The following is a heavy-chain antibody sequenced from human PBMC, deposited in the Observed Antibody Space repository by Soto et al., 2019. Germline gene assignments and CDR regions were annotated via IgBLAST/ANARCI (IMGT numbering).Heavy chain of an antibody. V-gene: IGHV1-69*13. CDR3: ARSNVLRFLEWLPHFDP. CDR1: GYTFTGYY. J-gene: IGHJ5*02. Sequence: SVKVSCKASGYTFTGYYMHWVRQAPGQGLEWMGGIIPIFGTANYAQKFQGRVTITADESTSTAYMELSSLRSEDTAVYYCARSNVLRFLEWLPHFDPWGQGTLVTVSS. CDR2: IIPIFGTA. D-gene: IGHD3-3*01.